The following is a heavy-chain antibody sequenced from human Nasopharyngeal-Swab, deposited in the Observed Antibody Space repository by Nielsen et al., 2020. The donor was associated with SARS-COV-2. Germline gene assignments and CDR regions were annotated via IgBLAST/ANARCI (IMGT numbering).Heavy chain of an antibody. CDR2: IYYSGST. D-gene: IGHD2-2*01. Sequence: WIRQPPGKGLEWIGSIYYSGSTCYNPSLKSRVTISVDTSKNQFSLKLSSVTAADTAVYYCARQGYCSSTSCDNWFDPWGQGTLVTVSS. V-gene: IGHV4-39*01. CDR3: ARQGYCSSTSCDNWFDP. J-gene: IGHJ5*02.